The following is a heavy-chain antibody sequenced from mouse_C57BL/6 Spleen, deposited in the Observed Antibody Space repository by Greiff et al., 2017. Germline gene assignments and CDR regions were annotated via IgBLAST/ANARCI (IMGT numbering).Heavy chain of an antibody. CDR3: TRPPITTVAATDY. Sequence: VQLQQSGAELVRPGASVTLSCKASGYTFTDYEMHWVKQTPVHGLEWIGAIDPETGGTAYTQKFKGKAILTADKSSSTAYMELRSLTSEDSAVYYCTRPPITTVAATDYWGQGTTLTVSS. CDR1: GYTFTDYE. J-gene: IGHJ2*01. CDR2: IDPETGGT. V-gene: IGHV1-15*01. D-gene: IGHD1-1*01.